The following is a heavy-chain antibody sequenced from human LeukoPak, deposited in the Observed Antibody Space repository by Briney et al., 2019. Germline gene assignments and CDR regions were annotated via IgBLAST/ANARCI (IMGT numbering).Heavy chain of an antibody. CDR2: IKQDGSEK. D-gene: IGHD1-26*01. J-gene: IGHJ3*02. V-gene: IGHV3-7*01. CDR3: ARAWSWGDAFDI. CDR1: XFTFSXYW. Sequence: SLRLSCAAXXFTFSXYWMSWVRQAPGKGLEWVANIKQDGSEKYYVDSVKGRFTISRDNAKNSLYLQMNSLRAEDTAVYYCARAWSWGDAFDIWGQGTMVTVSS.